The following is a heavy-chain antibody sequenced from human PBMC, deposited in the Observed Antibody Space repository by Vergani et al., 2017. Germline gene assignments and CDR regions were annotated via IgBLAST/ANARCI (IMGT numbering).Heavy chain of an antibody. D-gene: IGHD5-18*01. CDR3: AKVLGYRYGRSCCYYGMDV. CDR1: GFTLDDYA. J-gene: IGHJ6*02. V-gene: IGHV3-9*01. Sequence: EVQLVESGGGLVQPGRSLRLFCAASGFTLDDYAMHWVRQAPGKGLELVSSISWYSGSIGYADSMKGRVTIYRDNAKNIQTLQRNSLRAEDTAMSYCAKVLGYRYGRSCCYYGMDVWGQGTTVTVSS. CDR2: ISWYSGSI.